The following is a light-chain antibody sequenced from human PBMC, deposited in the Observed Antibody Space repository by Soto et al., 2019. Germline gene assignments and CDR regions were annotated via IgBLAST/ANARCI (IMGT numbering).Light chain of an antibody. Sequence: QSALTQPASVSGSPGQSITISCTGTSSDVGAYNSVSWFQHHPGKAPQLMIYDVSSRPSGVSNRFSGSKSGNTASLTISGLQAEDEANYYCSSHTTSDTLVVFGGGTKVTVL. CDR1: SSDVGAYNS. J-gene: IGLJ2*01. CDR2: DVS. CDR3: SSHTTSDTLVV. V-gene: IGLV2-14*03.